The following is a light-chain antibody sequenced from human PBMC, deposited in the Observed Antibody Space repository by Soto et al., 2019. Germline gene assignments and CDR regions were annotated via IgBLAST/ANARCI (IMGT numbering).Light chain of an antibody. Sequence: DIQMTQSPSTLSASVGDRVTITCRASQSISSWLAWYQQKPGKDPKILIYDASSLESGVPSRFSGSGSGTEFAITISSLQPDDFATYYCQQYNTYSWTFGPGTKVDIK. V-gene: IGKV1-5*01. J-gene: IGKJ1*01. CDR2: DAS. CDR3: QQYNTYSWT. CDR1: QSISSW.